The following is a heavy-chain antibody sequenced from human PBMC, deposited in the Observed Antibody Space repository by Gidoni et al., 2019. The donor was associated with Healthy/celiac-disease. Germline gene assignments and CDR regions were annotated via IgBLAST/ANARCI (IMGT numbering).Heavy chain of an antibody. J-gene: IGHJ5*02. D-gene: IGHD2-15*01. V-gene: IGHV4-39*01. Sequence: QLQLQESGPGLVKPSETLSLTCTVSGGSISSSSYYWGWIRQPPGKGLEWIGSIYYSGSTYYNPSLKSRVTISVDTSKNQFSLKLSSVTAADTAVYYCARLCSGGSCFSWGQGTLVTVSS. CDR1: GGSISSSSYY. CDR2: IYYSGST. CDR3: ARLCSGGSCFS.